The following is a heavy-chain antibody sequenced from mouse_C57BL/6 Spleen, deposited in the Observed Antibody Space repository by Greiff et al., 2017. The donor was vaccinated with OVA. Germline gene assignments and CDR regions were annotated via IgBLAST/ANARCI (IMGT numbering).Heavy chain of an antibody. V-gene: IGHV1-64*01. Sequence: VQLQQPGAELVKPGASVKLSCKASGYTFTSSWMHWVKQRPGQGLEWIGMIHPNSGSTNYNEKFKSKATLTVDKSSSTSYRQLSSLTSEDSAVYYCARDLTTVVAIAPDYWGQGTTLTGSS. CDR2: IHPNSGST. CDR3: ARDLTTVVAIAPDY. J-gene: IGHJ2*01. D-gene: IGHD1-1*01. CDR1: GYTFTSSW.